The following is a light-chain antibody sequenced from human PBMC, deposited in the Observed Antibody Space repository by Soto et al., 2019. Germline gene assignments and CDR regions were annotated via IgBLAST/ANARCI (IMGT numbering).Light chain of an antibody. CDR3: QTWGPGNVL. Sequence: QPVLTQSPSASASLGASVRLTCTLSSGHSNYAIAWHQQQPEKGPRYLMNVNSDSRHSKGDGIPDRFSGSSSGAERYLTISSLQSEDEADYYCQTWGPGNVLFGGGTKLTVL. V-gene: IGLV4-69*01. J-gene: IGLJ2*01. CDR1: SGHSNYA. CDR2: VNSDSRH.